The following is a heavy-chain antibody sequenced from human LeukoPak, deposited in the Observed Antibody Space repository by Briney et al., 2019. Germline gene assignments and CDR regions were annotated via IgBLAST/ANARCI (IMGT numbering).Heavy chain of an antibody. D-gene: IGHD6-13*01. CDR2: INWSGEST. J-gene: IGHJ4*02. V-gene: IGHV3-20*04. Sequence: GSLRLSCAASGLTDGDYGMSWVRQAPGKGVEWVSGINWSGESTGYADSVKGRFTISRDNAENALYLQMNSLRAEDTALYYCARDLSSSWYSLGYWGRGTLVTVSS. CDR3: ARDLSSSWYSLGY. CDR1: GLTDGDYG.